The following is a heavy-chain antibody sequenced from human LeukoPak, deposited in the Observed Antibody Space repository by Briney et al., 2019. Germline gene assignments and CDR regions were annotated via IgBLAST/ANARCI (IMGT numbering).Heavy chain of an antibody. J-gene: IGHJ4*02. CDR3: ARGIAVAGYYFDY. Sequence: GGSLRLSCAASGFTFSSYWISWVRQAPGKGLEWVANIKQDGSEKYYVDSVKGRFTISRDNAKNSLYLQMNSLRAEDTAVYYCARGIAVAGYYFDYWGQGTLVTVSS. CDR2: IKQDGSEK. CDR1: GFTFSSYW. V-gene: IGHV3-7*01. D-gene: IGHD6-19*01.